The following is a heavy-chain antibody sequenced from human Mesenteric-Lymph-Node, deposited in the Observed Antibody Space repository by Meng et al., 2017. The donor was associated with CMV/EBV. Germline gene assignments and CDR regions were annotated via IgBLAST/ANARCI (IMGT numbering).Heavy chain of an antibody. V-gene: IGHV3-30*04. CDR2: ISYDGGDK. CDR1: GFTFSDYV. J-gene: IGHJ4*02. CDR3: AKAHSVYDSSGFYGY. Sequence: GESLKISCAGSGFTFSDYVIHWVRQAPGTGLEWVAMISYDGGDKYYADSVKGRFTMSRDNSKNTLYLQMNSLRTEDTAVYYCAKAHSVYDSSGFYGYWGQGTLVTVSS. D-gene: IGHD3-22*01.